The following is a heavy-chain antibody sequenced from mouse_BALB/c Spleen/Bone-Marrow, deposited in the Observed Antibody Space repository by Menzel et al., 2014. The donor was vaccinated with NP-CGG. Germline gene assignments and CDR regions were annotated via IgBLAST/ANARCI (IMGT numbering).Heavy chain of an antibody. CDR2: INPSTGYT. D-gene: IGHD2-12*01. CDR1: GYTFTIYW. V-gene: IGHV1-7*01. Sequence: QVQLQQSGAELAKPGASVKMSCKASGYTFTIYWMHWVKQRPGQGLEWIGYINPSTGYTEYNQKFKDKATLTADKSSSTAYMQLSSLTSEDSAVYYCARSDSYDGFPYRGQGTLVPVSA. CDR3: ARSDSYDGFPY. J-gene: IGHJ3*01.